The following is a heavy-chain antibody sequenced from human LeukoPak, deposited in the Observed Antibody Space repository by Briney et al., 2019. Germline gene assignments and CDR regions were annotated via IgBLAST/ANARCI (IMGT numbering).Heavy chain of an antibody. D-gene: IGHD3-22*01. Sequence: PSETLSLTCTVSGGSISSSNYYWGWIRQPPGKGLEWIGSIYCSGRTYDNPSLKSRVTISVDTSKNQFSLKLSSVTAADTAVYYCARLLYDRSGYYYFDYWGQGTLVTVSS. V-gene: IGHV4-39*01. CDR3: ARLLYDRSGYYYFDY. J-gene: IGHJ4*02. CDR1: GGSISSSNYY. CDR2: IYCSGRT.